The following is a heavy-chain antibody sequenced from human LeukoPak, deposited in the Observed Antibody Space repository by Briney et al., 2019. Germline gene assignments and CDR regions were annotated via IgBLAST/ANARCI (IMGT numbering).Heavy chain of an antibody. Sequence: GGSLRLSCAASGFTFSSYDMHWVRQATGKGLEWASAIGVAANTFYSDSVKGRFTISRDNSKNTLYLQMNSLRAEDTAVYYCARAPFAWELLHFDYWGQGTLVTVSS. D-gene: IGHD1-26*01. CDR1: GFTFSSYD. CDR3: ARAPFAWELLHFDY. CDR2: IGVAANT. V-gene: IGHV3-13*01. J-gene: IGHJ4*02.